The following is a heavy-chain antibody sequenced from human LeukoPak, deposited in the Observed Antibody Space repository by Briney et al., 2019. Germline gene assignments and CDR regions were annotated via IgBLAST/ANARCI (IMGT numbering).Heavy chain of an antibody. CDR2: INARGDT. D-gene: IGHD2-2*01. CDR3: ARGQVPAARGYNWFDP. V-gene: IGHV4-34*01. J-gene: IGHJ5*02. CDR1: GWSFNDYY. Sequence: SETLSLTCAVYGWSFNDYYWNWIRQPPGKGLEWIGAINARGDTNYNPSLKSRVTISVDTSKKQFSLRLTSMIAADTALYYCARGQVPAARGYNWFDPWGQGTLVTVSS.